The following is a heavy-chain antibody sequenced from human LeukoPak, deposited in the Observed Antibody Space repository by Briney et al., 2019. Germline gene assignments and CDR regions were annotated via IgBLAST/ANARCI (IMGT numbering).Heavy chain of an antibody. V-gene: IGHV1-18*01. CDR3: ARSWRYCSGGSCYPIDY. J-gene: IGHJ4*02. D-gene: IGHD2-15*01. Sequence: ASVKVSCKASDTFTSYGISWVRQAPGQGLEWMGWISSYNGNTNYAQKLQGRVTMTTDTSTSAAYMELRSLRSDDTAVYYCARSWRYCSGGSCYPIDYWGQGTQVTVSS. CDR2: ISSYNGNT. CDR1: DTFTSYG.